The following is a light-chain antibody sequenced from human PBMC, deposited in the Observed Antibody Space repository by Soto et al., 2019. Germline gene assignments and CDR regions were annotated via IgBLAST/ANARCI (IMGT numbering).Light chain of an antibody. Sequence: DIQMTQSPSSLSASVGDRVTITCRASQDISNYLAWYQQKPGKVPKLLICAASTLQSGVPSRFSGSGSGTDFTLTISSLQPEDVATYYCQQYNGAPDTFGPGTKVDVK. CDR2: AAS. CDR1: QDISNY. J-gene: IGKJ3*01. V-gene: IGKV1-27*01. CDR3: QQYNGAPDT.